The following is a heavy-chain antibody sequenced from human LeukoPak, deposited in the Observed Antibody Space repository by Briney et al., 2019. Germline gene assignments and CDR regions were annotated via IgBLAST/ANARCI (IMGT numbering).Heavy chain of an antibody. D-gene: IGHD3-22*01. CDR1: GFTFSSYG. V-gene: IGHV3-30*03. CDR3: ARDPGYYDSSGYSGYFDY. CDR2: ISYDGSKK. J-gene: IGHJ4*02. Sequence: PGGSLRLSCAASGFTFSSYGMHWVRQAPGKGLEWVAVISYDGSKKFYADSVKGRFTISRDNSKNTLYLQMNSLRAEDTAVYYCARDPGYYDSSGYSGYFDYWGQGTLVTVSS.